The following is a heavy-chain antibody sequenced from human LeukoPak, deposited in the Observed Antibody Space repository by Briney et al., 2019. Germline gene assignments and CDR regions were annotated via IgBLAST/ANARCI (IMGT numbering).Heavy chain of an antibody. Sequence: SETLSLTCTVSGGSISSYYWSWTRQPPGKGLEWIGYIYYSGSTNYNPSLKSRVTISVDTSKNQFSLKLSSVTAADTAVYYCARALQRFGEFQNWFDPWGQGTLVTVSS. J-gene: IGHJ5*02. CDR2: IYYSGST. CDR3: ARALQRFGEFQNWFDP. CDR1: GGSISSYY. V-gene: IGHV4-59*01. D-gene: IGHD3-10*01.